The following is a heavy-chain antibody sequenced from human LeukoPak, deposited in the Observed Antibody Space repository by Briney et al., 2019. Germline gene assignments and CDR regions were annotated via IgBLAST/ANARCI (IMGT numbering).Heavy chain of an antibody. CDR1: GGSISSSSYY. Sequence: SETLSLTCTVSGGSISSSSYYWGWIRQPPGKGLEWIGSIYHSGSTYYNPSLKSRVTISVDTSKNQFSLKLSSVTAADTAVYYCARKPERQYCSSTSCYYYYMDVWGKGTTVTVSS. D-gene: IGHD2-2*01. CDR3: ARKPERQYCSSTSCYYYYMDV. CDR2: IYHSGST. V-gene: IGHV4-39*01. J-gene: IGHJ6*03.